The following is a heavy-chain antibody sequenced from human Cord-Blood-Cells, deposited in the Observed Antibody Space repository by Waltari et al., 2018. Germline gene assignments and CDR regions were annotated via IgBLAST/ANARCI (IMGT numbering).Heavy chain of an antibody. CDR1: GSSISSRRHY. V-gene: IGHV4-39*01. J-gene: IGHJ4*02. Sequence: QLQLQESGPGLVKPSETLSLTGTVSGSSISSRRHYWGWIPQPPGKGLEWIGSIYYSGSTYYNPSLKSRVTISVDTSKNQFSLKLSSVTAADTAVYYCARLIVVVTAILDYWGQGTLVTVSS. CDR3: ARLIVVVTAILDY. D-gene: IGHD2-21*02. CDR2: IYYSGST.